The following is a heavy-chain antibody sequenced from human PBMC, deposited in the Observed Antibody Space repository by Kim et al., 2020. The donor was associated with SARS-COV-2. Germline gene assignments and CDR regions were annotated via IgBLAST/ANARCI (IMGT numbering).Heavy chain of an antibody. CDR2: INSDGTNP. CDR1: GFSLSEFW. J-gene: IGHJ5*02. D-gene: IGHD2-21*01. CDR3: ASGAGVGDTGIDR. Sequence: GGSLRLSCAASGFSLSEFWMHWVRQAPGKGLVWVSRINSDGTNPSHADSVKGRFTISRDNAKNTLYLQMNSLRAEDTAVYYCASGAGVGDTGIDRWGQGTLVTVSS. V-gene: IGHV3-74*01.